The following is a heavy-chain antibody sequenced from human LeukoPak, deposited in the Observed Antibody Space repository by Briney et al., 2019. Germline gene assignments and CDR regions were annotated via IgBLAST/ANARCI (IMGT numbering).Heavy chain of an antibody. Sequence: PLETLSLTCTVSGGSISSGDYYWSWIRQPPGKGLEWIGYIYYSGSTYYNPSLKSRVTISVDTSKNQFSLKLSSVTAADTAVYYCARESRFLEWSADYWGQGTLVTVSS. V-gene: IGHV4-30-4*08. CDR2: IYYSGST. J-gene: IGHJ4*02. CDR1: GGSISSGDYY. CDR3: ARESRFLEWSADY. D-gene: IGHD3-3*01.